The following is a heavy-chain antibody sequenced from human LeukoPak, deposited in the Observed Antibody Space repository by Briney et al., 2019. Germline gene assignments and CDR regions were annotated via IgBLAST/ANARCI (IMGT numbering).Heavy chain of an antibody. D-gene: IGHD6-13*01. CDR2: IYYSGST. V-gene: IGHV4-39*01. CDR1: GGSISSSSYY. CDR3: ARRIRDSSSWAYFDY. Sequence: SETLSLTCTVSGGSISSSSYYWGWIRQPPRKGLEWIGIIYYSGSTYYNPSLESRVTISVDTSKNQSSLKLSSVTAADTAVYYCARRIRDSSSWAYFDYWGQGTLVTVSS. J-gene: IGHJ4*02.